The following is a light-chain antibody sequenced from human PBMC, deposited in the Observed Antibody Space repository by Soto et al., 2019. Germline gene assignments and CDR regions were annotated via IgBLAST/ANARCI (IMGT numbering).Light chain of an antibody. Sequence: QSVLTQPASVSGSPGQSITISCTGSNSDIGGYNSVSWYQQHPGKAPKLLIFGVTNRPSGVSDRFSGSKSGNTASLTISGLQAGDEATYYCSSYTTSGSFVVFGGGTKLTVL. CDR2: GVT. CDR1: NSDIGGYNS. J-gene: IGLJ2*01. CDR3: SSYTTSGSFVV. V-gene: IGLV2-14*01.